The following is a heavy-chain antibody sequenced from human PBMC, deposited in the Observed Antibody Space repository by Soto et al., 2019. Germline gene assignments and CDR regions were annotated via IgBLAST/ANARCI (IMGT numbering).Heavy chain of an antibody. CDR3: SRAAKRDFDS. CDR2: SVPILGPA. J-gene: IGHJ4*02. CDR1: GGTFNTFA. V-gene: IGHV1-69*06. Sequence: QVQLVQSGAEVKKPGSSVNFSCKASGGTFNTFAISWVRQAPGQGLEYLGGSVPILGPAFYAQRFQGRVTITADKSTNTDYLELTSLSSEDTAVYYCSRAAKRDFDSWGQGTQVTVSS.